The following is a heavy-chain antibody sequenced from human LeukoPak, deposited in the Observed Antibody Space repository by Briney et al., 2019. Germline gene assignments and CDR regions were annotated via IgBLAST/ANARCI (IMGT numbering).Heavy chain of an antibody. CDR2: IVVGSGNT. J-gene: IGHJ6*04. CDR1: GFTFTSSA. Sequence: RASVKVSCKASGFTFTSSAVQWVRQARGQRLEWIGWIVVGSGNTNYAQKFQERVTITRDMSTSTAYMELSSLRSEDTAVYYCAAGVQLERRGYYYYGRLGQRDHGHRLL. V-gene: IGHV1-58*01. D-gene: IGHD1-1*01. CDR3: AAGVQLERRGYYYYGR.